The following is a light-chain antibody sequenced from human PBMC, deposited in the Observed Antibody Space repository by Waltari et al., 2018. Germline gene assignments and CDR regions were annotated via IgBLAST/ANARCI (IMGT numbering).Light chain of an antibody. V-gene: IGKV3-11*01. Sequence: EIVLTQSPATLSLSPGQRATLSCRASQSVSINLGGYQQKLGQPPRLLIYDTSNRATGIPDRFSASGFGTDFTLTISSLEPEDFAVYFCQQTSSWPLTFGGGTKVEIK. CDR3: QQTSSWPLT. J-gene: IGKJ4*01. CDR1: QSVSIN. CDR2: DTS.